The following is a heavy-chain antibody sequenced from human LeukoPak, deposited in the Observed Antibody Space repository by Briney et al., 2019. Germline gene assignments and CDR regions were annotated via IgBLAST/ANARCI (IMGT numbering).Heavy chain of an antibody. CDR3: ARDHRDGFLDY. V-gene: IGHV3-21*01. D-gene: IGHD5-24*01. CDR1: GFTFSSYS. J-gene: IGHJ4*02. Sequence: PGGSLRLSCAASGFTFSSYSMNWVRQAPGKWLEWVSSISSSSSYIYYADSVKGRFTISRDNAKNSLYLQTNSLRAEDTAGYYCARDHRDGFLDYWGQGTLVTVSS. CDR2: ISSSSSYI.